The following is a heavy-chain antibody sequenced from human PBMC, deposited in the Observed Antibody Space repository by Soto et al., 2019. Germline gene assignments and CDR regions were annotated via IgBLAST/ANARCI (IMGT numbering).Heavy chain of an antibody. J-gene: IGHJ6*02. D-gene: IGHD3-3*01. CDR1: GDSVSSNSAA. CDR2: TYYRSKWYN. Sequence: PSQTLSLTCAISGDSVSSNSAAWNWIRQSPSRGLEWLGRTYYRSKWYNDYAVSVKSRITINPDTSKNQLSLQLNSVTPEDTAVYYCARAWDTQIFGVVTPGYYYGMDLWGQGTTVTVSS. CDR3: ARAWDTQIFGVVTPGYYYGMDL. V-gene: IGHV6-1*01.